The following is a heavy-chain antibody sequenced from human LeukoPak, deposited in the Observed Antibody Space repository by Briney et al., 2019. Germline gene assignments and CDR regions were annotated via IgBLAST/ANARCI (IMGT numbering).Heavy chain of an antibody. CDR1: GGSISSGSYY. Sequence: SETLSLTCTVSGGSISSGSYYWSWIRQPAGKGLEWIGRIYTSGSTNYNPSLKSRVTISVDTSKNQFSLKLSSVTAADTAVYYCAREVNYYGSGSLDYWGQGTLVTVSS. V-gene: IGHV4-61*02. D-gene: IGHD3-10*01. J-gene: IGHJ4*02. CDR3: AREVNYYGSGSLDY. CDR2: IYTSGST.